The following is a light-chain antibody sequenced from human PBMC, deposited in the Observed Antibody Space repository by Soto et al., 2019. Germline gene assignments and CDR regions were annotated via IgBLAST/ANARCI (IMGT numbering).Light chain of an antibody. J-gene: IGLJ2*01. Sequence: QSALTQSPSASGPPGQSVTISCTGTSSDVGGYNYVSWYQQHPGKAPKLMIYEVTKRPSGVPDRFSGSKSGNTASLTVSGLQAEDEADYYCSSYAGSNNLGVFGGGTKLTVL. V-gene: IGLV2-8*01. CDR1: SSDVGGYNY. CDR2: EVT. CDR3: SSYAGSNNLGV.